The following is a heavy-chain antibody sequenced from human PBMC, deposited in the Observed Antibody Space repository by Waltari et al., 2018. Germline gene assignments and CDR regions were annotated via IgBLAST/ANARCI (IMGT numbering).Heavy chain of an antibody. D-gene: IGHD2-2*02. V-gene: IGHV4-39*01. J-gene: IGHJ6*03. CDR3: ARRRVVPAAIASYYYYYMDV. CDR1: GGSISSSSYY. CDR2: IYYSGST. Sequence: QLQLQESGPGLVKPSETLSLTCTVSGGSISSSSYYWGWIRQPPGKGLEWIGSIYYSGSTYYNPALKSRVTISVDTSKNQFSLKLSSVTAADTAVYYCARRRVVPAAIASYYYYYMDVWGKGTTVTISS.